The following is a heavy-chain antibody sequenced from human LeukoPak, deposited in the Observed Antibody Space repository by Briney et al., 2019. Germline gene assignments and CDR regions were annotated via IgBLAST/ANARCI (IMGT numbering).Heavy chain of an antibody. CDR2: INPNSGDT. D-gene: IGHD3-22*01. V-gene: IGHV1-2*02. Sequence: ASVKVSCKASGYTFTDYYIHRVRQAPGQGLEWMGWINPNSGDTHFAQKLQGRVTMTRDTSISTTYMELSRLRSDDTAVFYCARSLYSSGTYFFAYWGQGTLVTVSS. CDR1: GYTFTDYY. J-gene: IGHJ4*02. CDR3: ARSLYSSGTYFFAY.